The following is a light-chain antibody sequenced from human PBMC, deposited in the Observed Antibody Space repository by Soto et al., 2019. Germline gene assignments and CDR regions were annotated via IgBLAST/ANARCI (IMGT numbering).Light chain of an antibody. V-gene: IGKV3-20*01. CDR3: QHYGSSSYT. CDR2: AAS. J-gene: IGKJ2*01. Sequence: EMVLTQSPGTLSLSPGERATLSCRASQSISSSYLAWYQQKPGQAPRLLIYAASSRATGIPDRFSGSGSGTDFTLTISRLEPEDFAVYYCQHYGSSSYTFGQGTQLEIK. CDR1: QSISSSY.